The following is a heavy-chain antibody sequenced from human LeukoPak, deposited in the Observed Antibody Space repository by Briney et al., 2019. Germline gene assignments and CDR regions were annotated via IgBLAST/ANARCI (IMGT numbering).Heavy chain of an antibody. Sequence: ASLKVSCTASGYTFTGYYMHWVRQAPGQGLEWMGWINPNSGGTNYAQKFQGRVTMTRDTSISTAYMELSRLRSDDTAVYYCARGHRNYYDSSGYPETPFDYWGQGTLVTVSS. V-gene: IGHV1-2*02. D-gene: IGHD3-22*01. J-gene: IGHJ4*02. CDR1: GYTFTGYY. CDR3: ARGHRNYYDSSGYPETPFDY. CDR2: INPNSGGT.